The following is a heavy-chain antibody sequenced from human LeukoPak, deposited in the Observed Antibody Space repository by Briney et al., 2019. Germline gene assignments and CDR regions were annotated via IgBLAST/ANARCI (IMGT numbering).Heavy chain of an antibody. CDR2: ISAYNGNT. D-gene: IGHD1-26*01. J-gene: IGHJ4*02. CDR1: GYTFTSYG. CDR3: ARDGATEGYYYFDY. Sequence: ASVKVSCKASGYTFTSYGISWVRQAPGQGLEWMGWISAYNGNTNYAQKFQGRVTITRDTSASTTYMELSSLRSEDTAVYYCARDGATEGYYYFDYWGQGTLVTVSS. V-gene: IGHV1-18*01.